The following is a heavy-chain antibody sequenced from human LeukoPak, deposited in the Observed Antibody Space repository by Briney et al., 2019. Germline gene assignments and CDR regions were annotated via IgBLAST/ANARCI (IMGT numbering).Heavy chain of an antibody. CDR1: GFTFSSYA. J-gene: IGHJ4*02. CDR2: TSGSGGST. V-gene: IGHV3-23*01. CDR3: AKDLGYYDSSGTKADY. Sequence: GGSLRLSCAASGFTFSSYAMTWVRQAPGKGLEWVSTTSGSGGSTYYADSVKDRYTISRDNSKNTLYLQMNSLRAEDTAVYYCAKDLGYYDSSGTKADYWGQGTLVTVSS. D-gene: IGHD3-22*01.